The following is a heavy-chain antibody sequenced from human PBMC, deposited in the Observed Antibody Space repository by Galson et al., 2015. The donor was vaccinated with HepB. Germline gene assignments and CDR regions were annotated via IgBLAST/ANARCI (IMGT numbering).Heavy chain of an antibody. CDR2: ISSSSSYI. J-gene: IGHJ2*01. Sequence: SLRLSCAASGFTFSSYSMNWVRQAPGKGLEWVSSISSSSSYIYYADSVKGRFTISRDNAKNSLYLQMNSLRAEDTAVYYCASQRGDIVLMVYAADWYFDLWG. D-gene: IGHD2-8*01. CDR3: ASQRGDIVLMVYAADWYFDL. CDR1: GFTFSSYS. V-gene: IGHV3-21*01.